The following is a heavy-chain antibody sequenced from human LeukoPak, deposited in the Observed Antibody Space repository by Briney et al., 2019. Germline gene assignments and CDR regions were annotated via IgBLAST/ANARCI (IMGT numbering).Heavy chain of an antibody. V-gene: IGHV4-30-2*01. D-gene: IGHD4-11*01. Sequence: PSETLSLTCTVSGGSISSGGYYWSWIRQPPGKGLEWIGYIYHSGSTYYNPTLKSRVTISVDRSKNQFSLKLSSVTAADTAVYYCTREARNVDWGQGTLVTVSS. J-gene: IGHJ4*02. CDR3: TREARNVD. CDR2: IYHSGST. CDR1: GGSISSGGYY.